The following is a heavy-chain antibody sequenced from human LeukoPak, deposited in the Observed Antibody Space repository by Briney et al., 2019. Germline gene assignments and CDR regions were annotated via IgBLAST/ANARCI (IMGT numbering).Heavy chain of an antibody. D-gene: IGHD6-13*01. CDR2: ISSSGNTI. V-gene: IGHV3-48*04. J-gene: IGHJ4*02. CDR1: GFTFSGYS. CDR3: ARGGIAEIKGDY. Sequence: GGSLRLSCAASGFTFSGYSMNWVRQAPGRGLEWVSYISSSGNTIYYADSVKGRFTISRDNAKKSLYLQMNSLRAEDTAVYYCARGGIAEIKGDYWGQGTLVTVSS.